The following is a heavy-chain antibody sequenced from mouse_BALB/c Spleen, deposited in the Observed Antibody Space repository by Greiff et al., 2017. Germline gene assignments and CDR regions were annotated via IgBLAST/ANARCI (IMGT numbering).Heavy chain of an antibody. V-gene: IGHV5-17*02. Sequence: EVKLVESGGGLVQPGGSRKLSCAASGFTFSSFGMHWARQAPEKGLEWVAYISSGSSTIYYADTVKGRFTISRDNPKNTLFLQMTSLRSEDTAMYYCARRAITTATMDYWGQGTSVTVSS. CDR2: ISSGSSTI. CDR3: ARRAITTATMDY. CDR1: GFTFSSFG. D-gene: IGHD1-2*01. J-gene: IGHJ4*01.